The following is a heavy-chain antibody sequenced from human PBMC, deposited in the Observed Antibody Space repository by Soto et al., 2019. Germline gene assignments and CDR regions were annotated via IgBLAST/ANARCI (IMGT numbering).Heavy chain of an antibody. J-gene: IGHJ4*02. CDR1: GFTFSSYA. D-gene: IGHD1-26*01. Sequence: GGSLRLSCAASGFTFSSYAMSWVRQAPGKGLEWVSAISGSGGSTYYADSVKGRFTISRDNAKNSLYLQMNSLRAEDTAVYYCARDSGYVDYWGQGTLVTVSS. CDR3: ARDSGYVDY. V-gene: IGHV3-23*01. CDR2: ISGSGGST.